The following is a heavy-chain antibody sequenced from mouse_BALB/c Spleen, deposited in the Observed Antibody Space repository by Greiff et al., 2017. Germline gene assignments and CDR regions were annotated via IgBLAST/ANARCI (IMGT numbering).Heavy chain of an antibody. CDR2: IYPSDSYT. Sequence: VQLQQSGAELVRPGASVKLSCKASGYTFTSYWINWVKQRPGQGLEWIGNIYPSDSYTNYNQKFKDKATLTVDKSSSTAYMQLSSPTSEDSAVYYCYRYDDIMDYWGQGTSVTVSS. CDR3: YRYDDIMDY. J-gene: IGHJ4*01. D-gene: IGHD2-14*01. CDR1: GYTFTSYW. V-gene: IGHV1-69*02.